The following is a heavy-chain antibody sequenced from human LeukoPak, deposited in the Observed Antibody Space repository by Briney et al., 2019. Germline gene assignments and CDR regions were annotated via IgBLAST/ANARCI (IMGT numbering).Heavy chain of an antibody. D-gene: IGHD3-10*01. J-gene: IGHJ5*02. CDR2: IHYSGST. Sequence: PSETLSLTCSVSRGSISGYCWSWIRQPPGKGLEWIGYIHYSGSTNYNPSLKSRVTISVDTSKNQFSLKLSSVTAADTAVYYCARLLYYGSGSYYNWFDPWGQGTLVTVSS. V-gene: IGHV4-59*08. CDR1: RGSISGYC. CDR3: ARLLYYGSGSYYNWFDP.